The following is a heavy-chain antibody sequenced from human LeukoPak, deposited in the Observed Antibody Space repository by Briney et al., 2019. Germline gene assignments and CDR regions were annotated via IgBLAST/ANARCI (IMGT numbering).Heavy chain of an antibody. V-gene: IGHV1-18*01. CDR3: ARQGLGSGWYYFDY. Sequence: ASVKVSCKASGYTLTSYGISWVRQAPGQGLEWMGWISAYNGNTNYAQKLQGRVTMTTDTSTSTAYMELRSLRSDDTAVYYCARQGLGSGWYYFDYWGQGTLVTVSS. CDR2: ISAYNGNT. D-gene: IGHD6-13*01. J-gene: IGHJ4*02. CDR1: GYTLTSYG.